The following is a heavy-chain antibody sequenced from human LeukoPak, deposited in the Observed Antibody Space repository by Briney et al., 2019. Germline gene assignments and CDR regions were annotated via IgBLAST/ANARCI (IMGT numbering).Heavy chain of an antibody. CDR3: ARDRYYGSGSYYISPYGMDV. D-gene: IGHD3-10*01. V-gene: IGHV1-69*04. CDR1: GGTFSSYA. CDR2: IIPILGIA. Sequence: ASVKVSCKASGGTFSSYAISWGRQGTGQGLEWMGRIIPILGIANYAQKFQGRVTITADKSTSTAYMELSSLRSEDTAVYYCARDRYYGSGSYYISPYGMDVWGQGTTVTVSS. J-gene: IGHJ6*02.